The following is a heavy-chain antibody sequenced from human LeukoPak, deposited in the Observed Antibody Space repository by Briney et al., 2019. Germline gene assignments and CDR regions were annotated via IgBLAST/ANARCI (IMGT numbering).Heavy chain of an antibody. Sequence: GRSLRLSCAASGFTFSSYAMHWVRQAPGKGLEWVAVISYDGSNKYYADSVKGRFTISRDNSKNTLYLQMNSLRAEDTAVYYCARDLGSLIGSYGLFDYWGQGTLVTVSS. V-gene: IGHV3-30*04. CDR3: ARDLGSLIGSYGLFDY. J-gene: IGHJ4*02. D-gene: IGHD5-18*01. CDR2: ISYDGSNK. CDR1: GFTFSSYA.